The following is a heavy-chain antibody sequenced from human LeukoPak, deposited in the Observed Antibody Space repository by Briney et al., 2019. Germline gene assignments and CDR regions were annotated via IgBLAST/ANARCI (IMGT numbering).Heavy chain of an antibody. CDR2: MNPNSGNT. D-gene: IGHD2-2*01. V-gene: IGHV1-8*03. CDR1: GYTFTSYD. J-gene: IGHJ6*03. CDR3: ARADVVVVVPAASYYYYYMDV. Sequence: GASVKVSCKASGYTFTSYDIHWVRQATGQGLEWMGWMNPNSGNTGYAQKFQGRVTITRNTSISTAYMELSSLRSEDTAVYYCARADVVVVVPAASYYYYYMDVWGKGTTVTVSS.